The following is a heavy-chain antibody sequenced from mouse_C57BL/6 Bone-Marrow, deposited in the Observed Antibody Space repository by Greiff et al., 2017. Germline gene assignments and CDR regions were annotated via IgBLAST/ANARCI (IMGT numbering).Heavy chain of an antibody. V-gene: IGHV1-47*01. CDR2: FHPYNDDT. D-gene: IGHD1-1*01. CDR1: GYTFTTYP. J-gene: IGHJ2*01. CDR3: ARGHYYGSSYYFDY. Sequence: QVQLKQSGAELVKPGASVKMSCKASGYTFTTYPIEWMKQNHGKSLEWIGNFHPYNDDTKYNEKFKGKATLTVEKSSSTVYLELSRLTSVDSAVYYCARGHYYGSSYYFDYWGQGTTLTVSS.